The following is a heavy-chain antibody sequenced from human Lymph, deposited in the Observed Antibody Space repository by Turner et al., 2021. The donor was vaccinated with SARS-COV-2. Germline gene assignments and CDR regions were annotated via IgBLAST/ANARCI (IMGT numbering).Heavy chain of an antibody. J-gene: IGHJ4*02. Sequence: QVQLVQSGAEVKKPGASVKVSCKASGYAFTSYGISWVRQAPGQGLEWMGWISVYNGNTNYAQKLQGRVTMTTDTSTSTAYMELRSLRSDDTAVYYCARFTASIEVTGRYFDYWGQGTLVTVSS. CDR3: ARFTASIEVTGRYFDY. D-gene: IGHD6-19*01. CDR2: ISVYNGNT. V-gene: IGHV1-18*01. CDR1: GYAFTSYG.